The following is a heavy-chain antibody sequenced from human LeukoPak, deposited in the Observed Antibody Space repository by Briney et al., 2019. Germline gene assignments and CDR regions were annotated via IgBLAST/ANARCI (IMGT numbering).Heavy chain of an antibody. Sequence: ASVKASCKTSGYTFSSYEINWVRQAAGRGLEWVGWMNPKTGKTAYARNLQGRVTITRDTSISTAYMDLSALRSEDTAVYYCARIRPVTTGLKGYYFDYWGQGTLVTDSS. V-gene: IGHV1-8*01. CDR3: ARIRPVTTGLKGYYFDY. J-gene: IGHJ4*02. D-gene: IGHD1-1*01. CDR1: GYTFSSYE. CDR2: MNPKTGKT.